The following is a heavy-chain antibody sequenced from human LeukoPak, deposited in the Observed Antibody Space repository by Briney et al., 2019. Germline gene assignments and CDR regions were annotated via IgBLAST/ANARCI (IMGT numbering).Heavy chain of an antibody. CDR2: INPNNGGT. Sequence: ASVKVSCKASGYTFTGYYMHWVRQAPGQGLEWMGWINPNNGGTNYAQKFQGRVTMTRDTSISTAYMELNRLRSDDTAVYYCARDPYSNYFDYWGQGTRVTVSS. V-gene: IGHV1-2*02. D-gene: IGHD5-18*01. CDR1: GYTFTGYY. CDR3: ARDPYSNYFDY. J-gene: IGHJ4*02.